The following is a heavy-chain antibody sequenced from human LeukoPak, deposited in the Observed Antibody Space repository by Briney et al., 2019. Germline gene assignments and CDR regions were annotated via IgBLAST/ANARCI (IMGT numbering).Heavy chain of an antibody. CDR3: AKTAERYCSSTSCYYYYYMDV. CDR2: IRYDGSNK. Sequence: PLGSLRLSCAAPGFTFSSYAMHWVRQAPGKGLEWVAFIRYDGSNKYYADSVKGRFTISRDNSKNTLYLQMNSLRAEDTAVYYCAKTAERYCSSTSCYYYYYMDVWGKGTTVTVSS. D-gene: IGHD2-2*01. CDR1: GFTFSSYA. V-gene: IGHV3-30*02. J-gene: IGHJ6*03.